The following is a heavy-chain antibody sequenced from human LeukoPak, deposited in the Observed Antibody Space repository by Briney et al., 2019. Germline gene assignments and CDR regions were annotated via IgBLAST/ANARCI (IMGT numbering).Heavy chain of an antibody. J-gene: IGHJ6*02. V-gene: IGHV3-48*03. CDR2: ISSSGSTI. CDR3: ARVKRDYDFWSGYREDYYYYGMDV. CDR1: GFTFSSYE. Sequence: GGSLRLSCAASGFTFSSYEMNWVRQAPGKGLEWVSYISSSGSTIYYADSVKGRFTISRDNAKNSLYLQMNSLRAEDTAVYYCARVKRDYDFWSGYREDYYYYGMDVWGQGTTVTVSS. D-gene: IGHD3-3*01.